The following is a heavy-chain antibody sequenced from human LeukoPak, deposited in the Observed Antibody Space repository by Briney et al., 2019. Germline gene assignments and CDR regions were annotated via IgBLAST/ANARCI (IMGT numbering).Heavy chain of an antibody. CDR2: ISAYNGNT. J-gene: IGHJ6*02. CDR1: VYSFTSYA. V-gene: IGHV1-18*01. CDR3: ARDPLRSTWSTYYNALDV. D-gene: IGHD6-13*01. Sequence: GASINVSCMASVYSFTSYAINWVRQAPGQGLEWMGWISAYNGNTDHAQKFQGRVTMTTDRSTSTAYMELRSLTSDDTAVYYCARDPLRSTWSTYYNALDVWGQGTALTVSS.